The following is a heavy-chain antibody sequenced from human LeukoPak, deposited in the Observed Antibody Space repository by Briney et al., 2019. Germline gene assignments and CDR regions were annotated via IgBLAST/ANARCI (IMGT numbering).Heavy chain of an antibody. D-gene: IGHD6-13*01. CDR3: ARDVLAVGTRWFGY. Sequence: SETLSLTCTVSGGSISSGGYYWSWIRQLPGKGLEWIGDIYYSGSTYYNPSLKSRVTMSVDTSKNQFSLKLSSVTAADTAVYYCARDVLAVGTRWFGYWGQGTLVTVSS. V-gene: IGHV4-31*03. J-gene: IGHJ4*02. CDR2: IYYSGST. CDR1: GGSISSGGYY.